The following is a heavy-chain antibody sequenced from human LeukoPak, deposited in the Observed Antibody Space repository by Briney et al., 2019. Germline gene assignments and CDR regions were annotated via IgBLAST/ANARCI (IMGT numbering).Heavy chain of an antibody. J-gene: IGHJ5*02. Sequence: SETLSLTCTVSGGSISSYYWSWIRQPPGKGLEWIGYIYYSGSTNYNPSLKSRVTISVDTSKNQFSLKLSSVTAADTAVYYCARRPAGNYRYWFDPWGQGTLVTVSS. CDR2: IYYSGST. CDR3: ARRPAGNYRYWFDP. CDR1: GGSISSYY. V-gene: IGHV4-59*01. D-gene: IGHD5-24*01.